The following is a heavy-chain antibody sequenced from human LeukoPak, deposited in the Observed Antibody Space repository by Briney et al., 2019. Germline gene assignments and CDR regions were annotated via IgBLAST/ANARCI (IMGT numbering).Heavy chain of an antibody. V-gene: IGHV1-2*02. CDR1: GYTFTGYY. CDR3: ALPGIAAAWGRGFDY. Sequence: ASVKVSCKASGYTFTGYYMHWVRQAPGQGPEWMGWINPNSGGTNYAQKFQGRVTTTRDTSISTAYMELSRLRSDDTAVYHCALPGIAAAWGRGFDYWGQGTLVTVSS. CDR2: INPNSGGT. D-gene: IGHD6-13*01. J-gene: IGHJ4*02.